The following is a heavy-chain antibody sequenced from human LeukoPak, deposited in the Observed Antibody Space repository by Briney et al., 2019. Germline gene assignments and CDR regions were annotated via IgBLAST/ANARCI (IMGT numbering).Heavy chain of an antibody. V-gene: IGHV4-59*12. J-gene: IGHJ4*02. CDR1: DGSISDSY. Sequence: SETLSLTCTVSDGSISDSYWSWIRQSPGKGLEWIGNIYHSGNTYYNSSLKSRVTISVDTSKSQFSLRLTSVTAADTAVYYCASLRVPGDFDYWGQGTLVTVSS. CDR3: ASLRVPGDFDY. CDR2: IYHSGNT. D-gene: IGHD3-16*01.